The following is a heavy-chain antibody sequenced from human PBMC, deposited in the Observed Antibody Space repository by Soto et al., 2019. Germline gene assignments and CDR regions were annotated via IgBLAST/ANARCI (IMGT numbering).Heavy chain of an antibody. V-gene: IGHV3-23*01. CDR2: IANSGGTT. J-gene: IGHJ5*02. D-gene: IGHD6-19*01. CDR1: GFPFSSYA. CDR3: AKRIASSGSGWDP. Sequence: LRLSCAASGFPFSSYAMTWVRQAPGKGLEWVSGIANSGGTTFYADSVRGRFTISRDNSKNTLYLQMNNLRAEDTAIYYCAKRIASSGSGWDPWGQGTLVTVSS.